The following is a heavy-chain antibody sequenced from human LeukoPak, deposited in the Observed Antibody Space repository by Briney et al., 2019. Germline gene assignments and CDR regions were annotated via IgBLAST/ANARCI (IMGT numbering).Heavy chain of an antibody. V-gene: IGHV1-2*02. CDR3: ARDHQDFWSGHYFYYYGMDV. D-gene: IGHD3-3*01. Sequence: GASVKVSCKTSGYTFADYYMHWVRQAPGQGLEWMGWINLSSGGTNYAQKFQGRVIMTRDTSISTAYMEVSGLRSDDTAVYYCARDHQDFWSGHYFYYYGMDVWGQGTTVTVSS. CDR1: GYTFADYY. J-gene: IGHJ6*02. CDR2: INLSSGGT.